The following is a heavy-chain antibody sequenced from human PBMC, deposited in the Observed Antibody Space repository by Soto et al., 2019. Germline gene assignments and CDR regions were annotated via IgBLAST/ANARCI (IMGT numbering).Heavy chain of an antibody. D-gene: IGHD1-7*01. CDR1: GYTFTSYY. CDR2: INPSGGST. Sequence: GASVKVSCKASGYTFTSYYMHWVRQAPGQGLEWMGIINPSGGSTSYAQKFQGRVTMTRDTSTSTVYMELSSLRSEDTAVYYCAREAGITGTNPWFDPWGQGTLVTVSS. CDR3: AREAGITGTNPWFDP. J-gene: IGHJ5*02. V-gene: IGHV1-46*01.